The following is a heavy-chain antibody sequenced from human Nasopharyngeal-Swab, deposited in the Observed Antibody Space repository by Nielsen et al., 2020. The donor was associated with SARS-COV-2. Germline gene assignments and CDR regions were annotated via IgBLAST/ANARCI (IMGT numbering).Heavy chain of an antibody. V-gene: IGHV3-69-1*01. Sequence: WIRQPPGKGLEWVSSISSSSYIYYADSVKGRFTISRGNAKNSLYLQMNSLRAEDTAVYYCARDGLDYDFWSAYFMDVWGQGTTVTVFS. J-gene: IGHJ6*02. CDR2: ISSSSYI. CDR3: ARDGLDYDFWSAYFMDV. D-gene: IGHD3-3*01.